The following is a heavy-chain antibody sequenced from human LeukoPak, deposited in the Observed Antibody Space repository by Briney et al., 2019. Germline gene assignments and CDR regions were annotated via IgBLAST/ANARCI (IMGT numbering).Heavy chain of an antibody. CDR3: ARRSHASPAGYSPFFDS. J-gene: IGHJ4*02. CDR1: GFPFSGYT. CDR2: ISHSVAT. V-gene: IGHV3-23*01. Sequence: GGSLRLSCAGSGFPFSGYTTNWVRQGPGKGMEWASTISHSVATYYADSVKGRFTISRDNSKNTVFLQMNSLRAEDTALYFCARRSHASPAGYSPFFDSWGQGTLVTVSS. D-gene: IGHD6-13*01.